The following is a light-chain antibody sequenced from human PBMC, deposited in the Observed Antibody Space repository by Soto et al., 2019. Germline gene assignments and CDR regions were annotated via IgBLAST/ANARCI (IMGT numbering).Light chain of an antibody. CDR1: QGISSA. Sequence: AIQLTQSPSALSASVGDSVTITCRASQGISSALAWYQQNPGKPPKLLIYDASSLANGAKSRFSGRGSGTDFTLTIIRLKPEDFATYYCHPFNSGPRTLGPGTKVDIK. CDR3: HPFNSGPRT. J-gene: IGKJ3*01. CDR2: DAS. V-gene: IGKV1-13*02.